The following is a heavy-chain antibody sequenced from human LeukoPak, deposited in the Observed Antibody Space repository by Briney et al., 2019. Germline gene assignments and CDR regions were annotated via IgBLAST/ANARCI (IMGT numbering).Heavy chain of an antibody. CDR1: GFTFSSYA. CDR3: AKKFRGTTVISGDYFDY. Sequence: GGSLRLSGAASGFTFSSYAMHWVRQTPGKGLEWVAVMSSDGSKKYYADSVKGRFTISRDNSKNTLYLQMNSLRAEDTAVYYCAKKFRGTTVISGDYFDYWGQGTLVTVSS. CDR2: MSSDGSKK. J-gene: IGHJ4*02. D-gene: IGHD4-17*01. V-gene: IGHV3-30-3*02.